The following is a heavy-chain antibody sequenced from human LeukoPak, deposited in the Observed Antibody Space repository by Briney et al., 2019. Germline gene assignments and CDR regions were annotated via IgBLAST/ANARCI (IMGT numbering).Heavy chain of an antibody. CDR1: GGSISRNYYY. CDR3: ARPGGCGSTSCFSHFDS. Sequence: PSETLSRTCTVSGGSISRNYYYWGWIRQPPGKGLEWIGTISYSGGTDYNTSLTSRVTISVDTSKNQFSLRLSSTTAADTAVYYCARPGGCGSTSCFSHFDSWGQGTLVTVSS. D-gene: IGHD2-2*01. J-gene: IGHJ4*02. CDR2: ISYSGGT. V-gene: IGHV4-39*01.